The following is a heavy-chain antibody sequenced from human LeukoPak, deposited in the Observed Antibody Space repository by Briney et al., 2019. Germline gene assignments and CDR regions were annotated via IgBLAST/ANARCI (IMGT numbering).Heavy chain of an antibody. CDR2: VSGSGGST. J-gene: IGHJ4*02. V-gene: IGHV3-23*01. CDR1: GFTFSSCA. D-gene: IGHD4-17*01. CDR3: AKARDGDYVWTYYFDY. Sequence: GGSLRLSCAASGFTFSSCAMGWVRQAPGKGLDWVSTVSGSGGSTWYADSVKGRFTISRDNSKNTLFLQMNSLRAEDTAVYYCAKARDGDYVWTYYFDYWGQGTLVPVSS.